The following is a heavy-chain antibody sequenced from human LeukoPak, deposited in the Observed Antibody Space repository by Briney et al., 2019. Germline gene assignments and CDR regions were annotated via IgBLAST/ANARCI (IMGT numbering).Heavy chain of an antibody. CDR2: IHYDGSNK. CDR3: AKVGSGWFLSDY. V-gene: IGHV3-30*02. J-gene: IGHJ4*02. D-gene: IGHD6-19*01. CDR1: GFTFSRYG. Sequence: PGGSLRLSCAASGFTFSRYGMHWVRQAPGRGLEWVTFIHYDGSNKYYADSVKGRFTISRDNSKNTLYLEMNSLRPEDTAVYYCAKVGSGWFLSDYWGQGILVTVSS.